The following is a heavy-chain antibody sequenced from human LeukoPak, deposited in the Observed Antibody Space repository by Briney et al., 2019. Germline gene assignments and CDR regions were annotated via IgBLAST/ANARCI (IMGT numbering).Heavy chain of an antibody. V-gene: IGHV3-23*01. CDR3: AKGDGDPYYFDY. CDR2: ISGSGGGT. CDR1: GFTFSSYA. J-gene: IGHJ4*02. Sequence: PGGSLRLSCAASGFTFSSYAMSWVRQAPGKGLEWVSAISGSGGGTYYADSVKGRFTISRDNSKNTLYLQMNSLRAEDTAVYYCAKGDGDPYYFDYWGQGTLVTVSS. D-gene: IGHD2-21*02.